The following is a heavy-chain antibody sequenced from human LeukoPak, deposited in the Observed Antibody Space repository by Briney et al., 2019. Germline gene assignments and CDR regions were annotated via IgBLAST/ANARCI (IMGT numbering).Heavy chain of an antibody. D-gene: IGHD2-2*01. CDR1: GFKLSTYA. Sequence: GRSLRLSCAASGFKLSTYAIHWVRQALDKGLESVGVISFDGNKYYADSVTGRFTISRDNSKSMLYLQMNSLRPEDTAIYYCARDPGSGYCSSTASCYRLTYFDYWGQGTLVTVAS. CDR3: ARDPGSGYCSSTASCYRLTYFDY. J-gene: IGHJ4*02. V-gene: IGHV3-30*04. CDR2: ISFDGNK.